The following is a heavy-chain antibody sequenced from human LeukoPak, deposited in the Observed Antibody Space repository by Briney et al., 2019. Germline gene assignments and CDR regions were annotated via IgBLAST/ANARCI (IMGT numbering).Heavy chain of an antibody. J-gene: IGHJ5*02. CDR1: GYTFIAYF. V-gene: IGHV1-2*02. CDR3: ARGANYYGSGSPKNWFDP. D-gene: IGHD3-10*01. Sequence: VSLKVSCKPSGYTFIAYFMHWVGQAPGQGLAWMGWINPNSGATNSAQNFPGRVTMTRDTSISTIYMELSRLTSDDTAVYYCARGANYYGSGSPKNWFDPWGQGTLVTVSS. CDR2: INPNSGAT.